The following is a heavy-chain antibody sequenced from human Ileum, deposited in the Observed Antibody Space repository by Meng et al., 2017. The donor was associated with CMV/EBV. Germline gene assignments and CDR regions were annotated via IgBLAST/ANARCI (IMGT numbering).Heavy chain of an antibody. D-gene: IGHD5-12*01. CDR1: GASITNDDDC. V-gene: IGHV4-30-4*01. CDR3: AKYSGPSRWFDP. Sequence: HVQLLALGPGLVKPLQTLSLAFTVSGASITNDDDCWSWIRQPPGKGLEWIGYIYYNGITYYNPSLKSRIAILVDTSKSQFSLIVSSVTAADTAVYYSAKYSGPSRWFDPWGQGTLVTVSS. J-gene: IGHJ5*02. CDR2: IYYNGIT.